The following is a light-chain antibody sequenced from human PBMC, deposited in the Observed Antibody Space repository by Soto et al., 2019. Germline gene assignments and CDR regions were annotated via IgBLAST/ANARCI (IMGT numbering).Light chain of an antibody. CDR1: QSISSY. CDR2: AAS. J-gene: IGKJ5*01. V-gene: IGKV1-39*01. CDR3: QHPYRPLIT. Sequence: EIQMAQSRSAVCGSGGEIGTSTWRASQSISSYLNWYQQKPGKAPKLLIYAASSLQSGVPSRFSGSGSGTDFTLTISSLQPEDSPTHSCQHPYRPLITFAQGTRLEIK.